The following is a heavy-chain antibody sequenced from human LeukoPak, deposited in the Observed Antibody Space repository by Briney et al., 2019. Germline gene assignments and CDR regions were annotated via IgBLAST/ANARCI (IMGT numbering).Heavy chain of an antibody. CDR3: ARVLTVTNAPIDY. V-gene: IGHV3-7*01. J-gene: IGHJ4*02. CDR2: IKQDGSEK. CDR1: GFTFSSYW. D-gene: IGHD4-17*01. Sequence: PGGSLRLSCAASGFTFSSYWMSWVRQAPGKGLEWVANIKQDGSEKYYADSVKGRFTISRDNAKNSLYLQMNSLRAEDTAVYYCARVLTVTNAPIDYWGQGTLVTVSS.